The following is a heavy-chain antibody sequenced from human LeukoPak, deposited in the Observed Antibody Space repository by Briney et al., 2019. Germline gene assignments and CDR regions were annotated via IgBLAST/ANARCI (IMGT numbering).Heavy chain of an antibody. CDR1: GFTFSSYS. D-gene: IGHD5-24*01. CDR2: ITSSGAYI. J-gene: IGHJ6*03. Sequence: GGSLRLSCAASGFTFSSYSISWVRQAPGKRLEWVSSITSSGAYIDYADSVKDRFTISRDNAKNSLYLQMNSLRAEDTAVYYCARVTFGATTNNYYFYHMDVWGKGTSVTVSS. V-gene: IGHV3-21*01. CDR3: ARVTFGATTNNYYFYHMDV.